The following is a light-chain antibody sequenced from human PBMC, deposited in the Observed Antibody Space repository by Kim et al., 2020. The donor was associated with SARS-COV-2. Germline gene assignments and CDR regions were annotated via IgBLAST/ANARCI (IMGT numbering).Light chain of an antibody. CDR2: GAS. Sequence: GSPGERATVACSASQSVRSNLAWYQQKPGTAPRLRIYGASTRATGIPARFSGSGSGTEFTLTISSLQSEDFSVYYCQQYKNWPGYTFGQGTKLEI. V-gene: IGKV3-15*01. CDR3: QQYKNWPGYT. CDR1: QSVRSN. J-gene: IGKJ2*01.